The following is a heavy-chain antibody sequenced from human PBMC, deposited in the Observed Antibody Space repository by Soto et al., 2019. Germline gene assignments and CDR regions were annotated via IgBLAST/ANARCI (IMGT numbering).Heavy chain of an antibody. D-gene: IGHD1-26*01. J-gene: IGHJ4*02. Sequence: SETLSLTCTVSGVSISGYYWSWIRQPPGKGMEWIGYIYSSGTTNYNPSLKSRVTISLETSKNQFSLKLTSVTAADTAVYYCAVGHTSGSYYGHALFWGQGTLVTVSS. CDR3: AVGHTSGSYYGHALF. CDR2: IYSSGTT. V-gene: IGHV4-59*01. CDR1: GVSISGYY.